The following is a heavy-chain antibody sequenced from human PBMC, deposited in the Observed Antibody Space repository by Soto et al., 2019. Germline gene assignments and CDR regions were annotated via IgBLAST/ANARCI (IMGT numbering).Heavy chain of an antibody. D-gene: IGHD3-16*01. CDR2: IYHSGST. Sequence: QLQLQESGSGLVKPSQTLSLTCAVSGGSISSGGYSWSWIRQPPGKGLEWIGYIYHSGSTYYNPSLNSRVTISVDRSKNQFSLKLSYVTAADTAVYYCDRKGGPGGWYFDLWGRGTLVTVSS. CDR1: GGSISSGGYS. CDR3: DRKGGPGGWYFDL. J-gene: IGHJ2*01. V-gene: IGHV4-30-2*01.